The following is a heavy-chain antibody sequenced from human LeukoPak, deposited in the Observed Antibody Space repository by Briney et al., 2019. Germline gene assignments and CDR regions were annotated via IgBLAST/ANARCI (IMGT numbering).Heavy chain of an antibody. Sequence: ASVKVSCKASGYTFTSSDINWVRQATGQGLEWPGWMNPNSGNTGYAQKFQGRVTMTRNTFISTAYMELSSLRSDDTAVYYCARVFLVRGVMALGYWGQGTLVTVSS. CDR2: MNPNSGNT. CDR3: ARVFLVRGVMALGY. CDR1: GYTFTSSD. D-gene: IGHD3-10*01. V-gene: IGHV1-8*01. J-gene: IGHJ4*02.